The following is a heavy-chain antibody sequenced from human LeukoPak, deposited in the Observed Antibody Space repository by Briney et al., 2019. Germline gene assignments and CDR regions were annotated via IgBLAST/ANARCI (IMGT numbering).Heavy chain of an antibody. CDR3: ARDRMTNGVYVRGVKRRPPIRP. J-gene: IGHJ5*02. CDR2: IWYDGSNK. Sequence: PGGSLRLSCAASGFTFSSYGMHWVRQPPGKGLEWVAVIWYDGSNKYYADSVKGRFTNSRDNSKSTLYLQMNRLRAEDTAVYYCARDRMTNGVYVRGVKRRPPIRPWGEGTLVSVSS. D-gene: IGHD2-8*01. V-gene: IGHV3-33*01. CDR1: GFTFSSYG.